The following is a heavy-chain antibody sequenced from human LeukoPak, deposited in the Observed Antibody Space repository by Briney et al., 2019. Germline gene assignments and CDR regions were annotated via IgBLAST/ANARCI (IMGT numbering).Heavy chain of an antibody. CDR1: GDSVSNNIAT. V-gene: IGHV6-1*01. Sequence: SQTLSLTCAISGDSVSNNIATWNWVRQSPSRGLEWLGRTYYRSRWGNDYAISVKGRITINPDTSRNQFSLQLNSVTPEDTAVYYCARSLRGSGWYGDFDYWGQGTLVTVSS. CDR3: ARSLRGSGWYGDFDY. J-gene: IGHJ4*02. CDR2: TYYRSRWGN. D-gene: IGHD6-19*01.